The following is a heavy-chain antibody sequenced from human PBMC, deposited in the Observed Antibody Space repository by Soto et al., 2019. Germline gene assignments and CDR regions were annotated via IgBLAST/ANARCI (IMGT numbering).Heavy chain of an antibody. CDR2: INPNSGGT. V-gene: IGHV1-2*02. CDR3: ARVGRGGQTGYYYYYGMDV. CDR1: GYTFTGYY. J-gene: IGHJ6*02. Sequence: ASVKVSCKASGYTFTGYYMHWVRQAPGQGLEWMGWINPNSGGTNYAQKFQGRVTMTRDTSISTAYMELSRLRSDDTAVYYCARVGRGGQTGYYYYYGMDVWGQGTTVTVSS. D-gene: IGHD1-26*01.